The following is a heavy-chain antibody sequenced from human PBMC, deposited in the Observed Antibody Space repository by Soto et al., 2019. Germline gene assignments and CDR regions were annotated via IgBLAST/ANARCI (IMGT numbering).Heavy chain of an antibody. J-gene: IGHJ4*02. V-gene: IGHV4-39*07. CDR2: IHSSGGT. CDR1: GASIKSSNYV. CDR3: ASLRIAAATGNYIAY. Sequence: PSETLSLPCTVSGASIKSSNYVGGWIRQAPGKGLEFVGSIHSSGGTYYNPSLKSRVTISVDPSKNQFSLQLSSVTAADTAVYYCASLRIAAATGNYIAYRGQGTTVTASS. D-gene: IGHD6-25*01.